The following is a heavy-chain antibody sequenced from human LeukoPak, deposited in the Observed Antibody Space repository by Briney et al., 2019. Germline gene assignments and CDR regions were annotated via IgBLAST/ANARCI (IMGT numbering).Heavy chain of an antibody. Sequence: GGSLRLSCAASGFTFSSHAMSWVRQAPGKGLEWVSVIYSGGSTYYADSVKGRFTISRHNSKNTLYLQMNSLRAEDTAVYYCARLYGTFLEWSPYFDYWGQGTLVTVSS. CDR2: IYSGGST. CDR1: GFTFSSHA. CDR3: ARLYGTFLEWSPYFDY. D-gene: IGHD3-3*02. J-gene: IGHJ4*02. V-gene: IGHV3-53*04.